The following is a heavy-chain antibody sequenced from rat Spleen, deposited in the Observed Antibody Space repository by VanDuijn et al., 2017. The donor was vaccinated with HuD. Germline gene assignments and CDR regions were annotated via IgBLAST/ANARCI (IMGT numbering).Heavy chain of an antibody. CDR1: GFTFSDYY. Sequence: EVQLVESGGGLVQPGRSLKLSCAASGFTFSDYYMAWARPAPTKGLEWVATIAFDGIGTYYRDSVKGRFTISRDNAKSTLCLQMDSLRSEDTATYYCARHALMYTTDPFAYWGQGTLVTVSS. CDR3: ARHALMYTTDPFAY. CDR2: IAFDGIGT. V-gene: IGHV5-7*01. D-gene: IGHD1-6*01. J-gene: IGHJ3*01.